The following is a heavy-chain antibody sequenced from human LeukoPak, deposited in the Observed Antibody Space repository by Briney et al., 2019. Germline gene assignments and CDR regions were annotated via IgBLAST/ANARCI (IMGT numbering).Heavy chain of an antibody. J-gene: IGHJ6*02. CDR3: ARVANYYGSGSYYKSYYYYGMDV. D-gene: IGHD3-10*01. CDR2: ISSSSSYI. Sequence: KSGGSLRLSCAASGFTFSSYSMNWVRQAPGKGLEWVSSISSSSSYIYYAGSVKGRFTISRDSAKNSLYLQMNSLRAEDTAVYYCARVANYYGSGSYYKSYYYYGMDVWGQGTTVTVSS. CDR1: GFTFSSYS. V-gene: IGHV3-21*01.